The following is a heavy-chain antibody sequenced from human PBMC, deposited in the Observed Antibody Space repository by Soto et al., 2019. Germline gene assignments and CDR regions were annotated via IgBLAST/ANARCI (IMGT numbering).Heavy chain of an antibody. CDR2: ISGSGGST. CDR1: GFTFSTYT. J-gene: IGHJ3*02. V-gene: IGHV3-23*01. Sequence: PGGSLRLSCAASGFTFSTYTMNWVRQVPGMGLDWVSAISGSGGSTYYADSVKGRFTISRDNSKNTVSLQMNGLRAEDTAVYYCAKGVGYYPKAFDIWGQGTMVTVSS. D-gene: IGHD2-8*01. CDR3: AKGVGYYPKAFDI.